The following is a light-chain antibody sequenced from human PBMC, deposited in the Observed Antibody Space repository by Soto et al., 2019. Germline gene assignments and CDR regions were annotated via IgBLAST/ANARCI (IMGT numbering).Light chain of an antibody. CDR1: QSVSSN. CDR2: GAS. CDR3: QQYNNWPKT. V-gene: IGKV3-15*01. Sequence: EIVMTQSPATLSVSPGERATLSCRASQSVSSNLAWYQQKPGQAPRRLIYGASTRATGIPARFSGSGSGTEFTLTLSSMQSEDFAVYYCQQYNNWPKTLGQGTKVEI. J-gene: IGKJ1*01.